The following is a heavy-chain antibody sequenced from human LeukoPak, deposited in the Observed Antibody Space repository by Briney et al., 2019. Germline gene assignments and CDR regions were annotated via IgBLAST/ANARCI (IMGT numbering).Heavy chain of an antibody. CDR1: GDSISSYY. CDR3: AGEVPRGFRFDY. J-gene: IGHJ4*02. Sequence: PSETLSLTCTVSGDSISSYYWSWIRQSPRKGLEWIAYIYNSETTYRPSLKSRVTISVDTSKSQFSLKLSSVTAADTAIYYCAGEVPRGFRFDYWGQGSLVTVSS. V-gene: IGHV4-59*12. CDR2: IYNSET. D-gene: IGHD5-12*01.